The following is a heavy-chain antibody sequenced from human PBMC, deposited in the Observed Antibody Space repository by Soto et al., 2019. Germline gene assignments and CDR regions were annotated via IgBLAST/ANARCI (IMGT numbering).Heavy chain of an antibody. V-gene: IGHV5-51*01. CDR1: GYSFTSYW. J-gene: IGHJ6*02. CDR3: ARTPKSNDFWNGYDTYYYYGMDV. D-gene: IGHD3-3*01. CDR2: IYPGDSDT. Sequence: PGESLKISCKGSGYSFTSYWIGWVRQMPGKGLEWMGIIYPGDSDTRYSPSFQGQVTISADKSISTAYLQWSSLKASDTAMYYCARTPKSNDFWNGYDTYYYYGMDVWGQGTTVTVSS.